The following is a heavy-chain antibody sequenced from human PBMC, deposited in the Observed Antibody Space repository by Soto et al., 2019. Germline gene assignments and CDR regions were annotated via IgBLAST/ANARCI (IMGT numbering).Heavy chain of an antibody. D-gene: IGHD3-22*01. CDR3: ASTKYDSSAYYYWYLGL. J-gene: IGHJ2*01. Sequence: QVELVQSGAEVKKPGSSVKVSCQASEDTFRNYAISWVRQAPGQGLEWMGGIIPIFGTANYAQKFQGRVTITADTSANTVYWDQSSLRFEDTAVYYWASTKYDSSAYYYWYLGLWGRGTLVPVPS. CDR2: IIPIFGTA. CDR1: EDTFRNYA. V-gene: IGHV1-69*06.